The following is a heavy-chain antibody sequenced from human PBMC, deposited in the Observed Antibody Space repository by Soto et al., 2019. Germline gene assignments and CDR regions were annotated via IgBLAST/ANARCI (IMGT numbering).Heavy chain of an antibody. V-gene: IGHV3-11*04. J-gene: IGHJ3*02. CDR3: ARITYYYDSSGYYPPGAFDI. D-gene: IGHD3-22*01. CDR2: IGGSGTTT. Sequence: GKGLEWFSDIGGSGTTTDYSDSVKGRFTTSRDNAKNSLYLQMNSLSAEDTAVYYCARITYYYDSSGYYPPGAFDIWGQGTIVTVSS.